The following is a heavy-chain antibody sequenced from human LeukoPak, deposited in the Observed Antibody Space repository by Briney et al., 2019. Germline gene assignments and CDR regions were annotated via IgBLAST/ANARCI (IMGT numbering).Heavy chain of an antibody. Sequence: PSETLSLTCAVYGGSFSGYYWSWIRQPPGKGLEWIGEINHSGSTNYNPSLKSRVTISVDTSKNQFSLKLSSVTAADTAVYYCARVEYQLLWLFDYWGQGTLVTVSS. CDR1: GGSFSGYY. CDR2: INHSGST. V-gene: IGHV4-34*01. CDR3: ARVEYQLLWLFDY. D-gene: IGHD2-2*01. J-gene: IGHJ4*02.